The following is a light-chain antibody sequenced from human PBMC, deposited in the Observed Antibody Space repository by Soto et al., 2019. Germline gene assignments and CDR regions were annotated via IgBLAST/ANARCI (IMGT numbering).Light chain of an antibody. CDR1: NIGSKS. J-gene: IGLJ1*01. Sequence: SYVLTQPPSVSVSPGQTATISCSGNNIGSKSVHWYQQKPGQAPVLVVYDDSDRPSGIPERFSGSKSGNTATLTISRVEAEDEADYFCAVWDSSTEYVFGTGTKVTVL. CDR3: AVWDSSTEYV. V-gene: IGLV3-21*02. CDR2: DDS.